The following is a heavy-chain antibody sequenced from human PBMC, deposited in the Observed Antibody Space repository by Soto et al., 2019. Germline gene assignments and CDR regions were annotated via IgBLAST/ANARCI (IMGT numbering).Heavy chain of an antibody. V-gene: IGHV5-51*01. D-gene: IGHD6-19*01. CDR3: ARRGRYGPHYYYYGMDV. J-gene: IGHJ6*02. CDR2: IYPGDSDT. Sequence: LGESLKISCKGSGYSFTSYWIGWVRQMPGKGLEWMGIIYPGDSDTRYSPSFQGQVTISADKSISTAYLQRSSLKASDTAMYYCARRGRYGPHYYYYGMDVWGQGTTVTVSS. CDR1: GYSFTSYW.